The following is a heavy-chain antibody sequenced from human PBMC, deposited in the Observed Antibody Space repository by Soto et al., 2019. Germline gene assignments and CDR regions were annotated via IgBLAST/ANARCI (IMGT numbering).Heavy chain of an antibody. CDR2: IRWNSGSI. J-gene: IGHJ6*02. CDR3: AKDIVGIAVAGPWGYSMDV. Sequence: EVQLVESGGGLVQPGRSLRLSCAASGFTFDDYAMHWVRQAPGKGLEWVSGIRWNSGSIGYADSVKGRFTISRDNAKNSLYLQMTSLRAEDTALYYCAKDIVGIAVAGPWGYSMDVWGQGTTVTVSS. CDR1: GFTFDDYA. D-gene: IGHD6-19*01. V-gene: IGHV3-9*01.